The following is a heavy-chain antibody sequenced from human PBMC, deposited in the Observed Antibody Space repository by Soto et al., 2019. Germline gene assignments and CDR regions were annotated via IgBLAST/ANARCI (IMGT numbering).Heavy chain of an antibody. Sequence: QVQLQESGPGLVKPSQTLSLTCTVSGGSISSGGYYWSWIRQHPGKGLEWIGYIYNSGSTYSNPALKSRVTISADTSKTLFSLKLSSVTAADSAVYYGAREPSIWGQGTLVTVCS. V-gene: IGHV4-31*03. CDR2: IYNSGST. J-gene: IGHJ4*02. CDR3: AREPSI. CDR1: GGSISSGGYY.